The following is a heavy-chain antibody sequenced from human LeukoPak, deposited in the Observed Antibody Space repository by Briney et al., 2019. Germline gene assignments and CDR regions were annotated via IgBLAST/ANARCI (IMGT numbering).Heavy chain of an antibody. CDR3: AKEGYGDYAPLDY. V-gene: IGHV3-9*03. Sequence: GGSLRLSCAASGFTFDDYAMHWVRQAPGKGLEWVSGISWNSGSIGYADSVKGRFTIPRDNAKNSLYLQMNSLRAEDMALYYCAKEGYGDYAPLDYWGQGTLVTVSS. J-gene: IGHJ4*02. CDR2: ISWNSGSI. CDR1: GFTFDDYA. D-gene: IGHD4-17*01.